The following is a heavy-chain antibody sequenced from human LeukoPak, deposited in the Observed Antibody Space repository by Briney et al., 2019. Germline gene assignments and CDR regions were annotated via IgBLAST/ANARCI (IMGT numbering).Heavy chain of an antibody. J-gene: IGHJ4*02. D-gene: IGHD3-22*01. V-gene: IGHV3-11*01. CDR3: ARDPSWDTSGYPHFDY. CDR2: ISSTGGTI. CDR1: GFTFSDSY. Sequence: PGGSLRLSCEASGFTFSDSYMSWIRQGPGKGLEWVSFISSTGGTIYYADSVRGRFTISRDNARNSLYLQMNGLRAEDTAVYYCARDPSWDTSGYPHFDYWGQGTLVTVSS.